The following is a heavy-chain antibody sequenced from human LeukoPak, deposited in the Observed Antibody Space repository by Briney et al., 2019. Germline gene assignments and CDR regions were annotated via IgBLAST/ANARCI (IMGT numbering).Heavy chain of an antibody. D-gene: IGHD3-9*01. V-gene: IGHV3-23*01. CDR1: GFSFSSYA. Sequence: QSGGSLRLSCAASGFSFSSYAMSWVRQAPGKGLEWVSAISGSGGSTYYADSVKGRFTISRDNSKNTLYLQMNSLRAEDTAVYYCATQNFDWLLDRFDYWGQGTLVTVSS. J-gene: IGHJ4*02. CDR2: ISGSGGST. CDR3: ATQNFDWLLDRFDY.